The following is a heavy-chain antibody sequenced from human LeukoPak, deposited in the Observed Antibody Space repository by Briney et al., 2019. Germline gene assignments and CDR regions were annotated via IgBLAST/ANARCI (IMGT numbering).Heavy chain of an antibody. CDR1: GGSVSSSSYY. CDR3: AEGREGSVAGYYFDY. Sequence: PSETLSLTCTVSGGSVSSSSYYWGWIRQPPGKGLEWIGSIYYSGSTYYNPSLKSRVTISVDTSKNQFSLKLSSVTAADTAVYYCAEGREGSVAGYYFDYWGQGTLVTVSS. V-gene: IGHV4-39*07. CDR2: IYYSGST. D-gene: IGHD6-19*01. J-gene: IGHJ4*02.